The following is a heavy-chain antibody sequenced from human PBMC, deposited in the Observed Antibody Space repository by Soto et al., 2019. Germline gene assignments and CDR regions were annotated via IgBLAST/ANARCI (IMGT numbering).Heavy chain of an antibody. CDR2: ISYDGSNK. V-gene: IGHV3-30*18. Sequence: GGSLRLSCAASGFTFSSYAMSWVRQAPGKGLEWVAVISYDGSNKYYADSVKGRFTISRDNSKNTLYLQMNSLRAEDTAVYYCAKDPVLAHWGQGTLVTVSS. J-gene: IGHJ4*02. CDR3: AKDPVLAH. D-gene: IGHD2-15*01. CDR1: GFTFSSYA.